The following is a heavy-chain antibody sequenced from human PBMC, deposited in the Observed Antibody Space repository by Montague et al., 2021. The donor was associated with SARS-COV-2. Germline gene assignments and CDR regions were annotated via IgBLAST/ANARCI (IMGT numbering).Heavy chain of an antibody. CDR1: GGSFNDYF. D-gene: IGHD3-22*01. CDR2: INHHGTS. Sequence: SETLSLTCAVYGGSFNDYFWTWIRQPPGKGLGWIGEINHHGTSNYNPSPKSRVTISVDTSKNQFSLYLGSVTAADTAVYYCARGRQHFNMIVVVMTGGEYYFDYWGQGTLVTVSS. J-gene: IGHJ4*02. CDR3: ARGRQHFNMIVVVMTGGEYYFDY. V-gene: IGHV4-34*01.